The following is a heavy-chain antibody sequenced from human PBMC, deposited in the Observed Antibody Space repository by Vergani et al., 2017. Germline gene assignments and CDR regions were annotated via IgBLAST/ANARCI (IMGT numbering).Heavy chain of an antibody. J-gene: IGHJ4*02. CDR1: EFTFSNYA. CDR2: ISGSGVSA. CDR3: AREERSNTSPFVGD. Sequence: QLVESGGGWVQPGGSLRLTCAASEFTFSNYAMNWVRQAPGKGLEWVSGISGSGVSAYYTDSVKGRFTISRDNSKNTVYLQMNSLKAEDRATYYCAREERSNTSPFVGDWGQGTLVTV. V-gene: IGHV3-23*04. D-gene: IGHD2/OR15-2a*01.